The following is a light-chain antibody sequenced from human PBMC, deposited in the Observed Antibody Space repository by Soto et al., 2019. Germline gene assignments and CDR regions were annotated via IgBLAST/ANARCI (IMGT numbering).Light chain of an antibody. CDR2: GAS. Sequence: EIVLTQSPGTLSLSPGERATLSCRASQSVSSGYLAWYQQKPGQAPRLLIYGASSRATAIPDRFSGSGSGTEFTLTISRLEPEDFAVYYCQQYGSSPITFGQGTRLEI. J-gene: IGKJ5*01. CDR3: QQYGSSPIT. V-gene: IGKV3-20*01. CDR1: QSVSSGY.